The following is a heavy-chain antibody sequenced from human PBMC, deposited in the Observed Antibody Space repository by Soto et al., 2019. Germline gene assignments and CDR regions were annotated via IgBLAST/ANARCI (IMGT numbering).Heavy chain of an antibody. CDR2: MNPNSGNT. D-gene: IGHD5-12*01. Sequence: ASVKVSCKASGYTFTSYDINWVRQATGQGLEWMGWMNPNSGNTGYAQKFQGRVTMTRNTSISTAYMELSSLRSEDTAVYYCARGKKWLRMTYFDYWGQGTLVTVPQ. CDR1: GYTFTSYD. V-gene: IGHV1-8*01. CDR3: ARGKKWLRMTYFDY. J-gene: IGHJ4*02.